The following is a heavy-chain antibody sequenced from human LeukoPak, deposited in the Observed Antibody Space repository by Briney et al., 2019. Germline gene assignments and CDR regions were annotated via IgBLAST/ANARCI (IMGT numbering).Heavy chain of an antibody. D-gene: IGHD6-25*01. CDR2: INPNSGGT. CDR3: AREEAATPSDFGY. Sequence: ASVKVSCKASGYTFTGYYMHWVRQAPGQGLEWMGWINPNSGGTNYAQKFQGRVTMTRDTSISTAYMELTRLRSDDTAVYYCAREEAATPSDFGYWGQGTLVTVSS. J-gene: IGHJ4*02. V-gene: IGHV1-2*02. CDR1: GYTFTGYY.